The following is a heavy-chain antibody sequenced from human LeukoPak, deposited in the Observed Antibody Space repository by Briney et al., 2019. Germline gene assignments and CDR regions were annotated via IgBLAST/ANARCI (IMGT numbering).Heavy chain of an antibody. Sequence: GGSLRLSCAASGFTLSSYSMNWVRQAPGKGLEYVSAISSNGGSTYYADSVKGRFTISRDNSKDTLYLQMSSLRAEDTAVYYCVKGHTAHYYYYGMDVWGQGTTVTVSS. CDR2: ISSNGGST. CDR1: GFTLSSYS. CDR3: VKGHTAHYYYYGMDV. V-gene: IGHV3-64D*06. J-gene: IGHJ6*02.